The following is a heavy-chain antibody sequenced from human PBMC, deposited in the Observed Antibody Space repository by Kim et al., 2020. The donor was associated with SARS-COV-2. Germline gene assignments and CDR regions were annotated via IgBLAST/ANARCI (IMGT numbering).Heavy chain of an antibody. CDR2: ISYDGSNK. Sequence: GGSLRLSCAASGFTFSSYAMHWVRQAPGKGLEWVAVISYDGSNKYYADSVKGRFTISRDNSKNTLYLQMNSLRAEDTAVYYCARVSDYDLLGYFDYWGQGTLVTVSS. V-gene: IGHV3-30*04. J-gene: IGHJ4*02. CDR1: GFTFSSYA. D-gene: IGHD5-12*01. CDR3: ARVSDYDLLGYFDY.